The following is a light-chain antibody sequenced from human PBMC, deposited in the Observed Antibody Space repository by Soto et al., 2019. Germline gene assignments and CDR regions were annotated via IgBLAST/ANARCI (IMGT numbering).Light chain of an antibody. Sequence: DIQMTQSPSTLSASVGDRVTITCRASLSIISWLAWYQQKPGKAPKLLIYKASSLESGVPSRFSGSGSGTEFNLTINSLQPDDFATYYCQQYLTWTFGQGTKVEMK. J-gene: IGKJ1*01. CDR1: LSIISW. V-gene: IGKV1-5*03. CDR2: KAS. CDR3: QQYLTWT.